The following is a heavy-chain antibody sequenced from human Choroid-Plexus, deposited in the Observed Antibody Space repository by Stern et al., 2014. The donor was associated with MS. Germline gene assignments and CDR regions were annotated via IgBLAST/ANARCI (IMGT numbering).Heavy chain of an antibody. J-gene: IGHJ5*02. CDR1: GFTFGSCA. CDR3: AKDRQYLTYFFDH. D-gene: IGHD2/OR15-2a*01. V-gene: IGHV3-30*18. Sequence: VQLVESGGGVVQPGRPLRLSCVVSGFTFGSCAMHWVRQAPGKGLEWVAGVSYDGSNKYYADSVKGRFTISRDNSQNTLYMQMSSLRPEDTAVYYCAKDRQYLTYFFDHWGQGSRVTVSS. CDR2: VSYDGSNK.